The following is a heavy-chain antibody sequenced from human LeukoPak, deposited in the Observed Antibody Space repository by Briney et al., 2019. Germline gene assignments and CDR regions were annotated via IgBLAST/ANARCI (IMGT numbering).Heavy chain of an antibody. CDR1: SGSISTSNYY. CDR2: IFYSGSP. CDR3: ARGPLGVTPIGYYYYYMDV. V-gene: IGHV4-61*05. J-gene: IGHJ6*03. D-gene: IGHD4-23*01. Sequence: PSETLSLTCTVSSGSISTSNYYWGWVRQPPGKALEWIGNIFYSGSPNYNPSLKSRVTISVDTSKNQFSLKLSSVTAADTAVYYCARGPLGVTPIGYYYYYMDVWGKGATVTVSS.